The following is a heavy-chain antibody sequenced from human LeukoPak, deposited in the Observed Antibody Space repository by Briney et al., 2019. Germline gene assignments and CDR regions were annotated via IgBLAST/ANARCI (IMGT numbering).Heavy chain of an antibody. J-gene: IGHJ5*02. D-gene: IGHD2-2*01. CDR2: IYPGDSDT. CDR3: ARRGYCSSTSCLNWFDP. V-gene: IGHV5-51*01. CDR1: GYSFTSYW. Sequence: GESLKISCKGSGYSFTSYWISWVRQMPGKGLEWMGIIYPGDSDTRYSPSFQGQVTISADKSISTAYLQWSSLKASDTAMYYCARRGYCSSTSCLNWFDPWGQGTLVTVSS.